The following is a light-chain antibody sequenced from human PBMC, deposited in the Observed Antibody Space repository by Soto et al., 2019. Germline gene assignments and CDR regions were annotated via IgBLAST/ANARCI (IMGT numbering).Light chain of an antibody. Sequence: EIVMTQSPATLSVSPGERATLSCRASQSFSRSLAWYQQKPGQAPRLLIYDTSARAAGIPARFSGSGSGTDFTLTISSLQSEDFAVYYWQQYNNWPFTFGGGTKVEI. CDR1: QSFSRS. J-gene: IGKJ4*01. V-gene: IGKV3-15*01. CDR3: QQYNNWPFT. CDR2: DTS.